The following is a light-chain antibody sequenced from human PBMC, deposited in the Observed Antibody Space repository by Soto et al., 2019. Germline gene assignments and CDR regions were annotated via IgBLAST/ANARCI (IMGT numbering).Light chain of an antibody. Sequence: EILFTQSPGTLSLSPGERATLSCRASQSVSSSYLAWYQQKPGQAPRLLIYGASSRATGIPDRLSGSGSGTDFTLTIRRLEPEDFALYYCQQYHNLWTFGQGTKVDIK. CDR3: QQYHNLWT. CDR2: GAS. J-gene: IGKJ1*01. V-gene: IGKV3-20*01. CDR1: QSVSSSY.